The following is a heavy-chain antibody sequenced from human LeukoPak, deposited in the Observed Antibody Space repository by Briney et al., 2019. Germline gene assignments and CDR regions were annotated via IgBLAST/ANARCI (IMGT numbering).Heavy chain of an antibody. CDR1: GGTRSNYA. CDR2: VIPSLGIP. CDR3: AILGSFFDS. V-gene: IGHV1-69*04. Sequence: SVKVSCKASGGTRSNYAISWVRQAPGQGLEWMGRVIPSLGIPNYAEKFQARATMTADTSTSTANVELSSLTSEDTAVYYCAILGSFFDSWGQGTLVAVSS. J-gene: IGHJ4*02. D-gene: IGHD1-26*01.